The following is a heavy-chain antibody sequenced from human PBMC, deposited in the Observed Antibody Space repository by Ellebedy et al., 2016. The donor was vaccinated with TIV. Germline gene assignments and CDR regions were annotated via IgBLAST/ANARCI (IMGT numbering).Heavy chain of an antibody. CDR3: ARDAFGYNSGLDY. CDR2: VYDEANKYFGVAQ. V-gene: IGHV3-30*04. D-gene: IGHD6-19*01. Sequence: GESLKISCAASGFTFRTYAIHWVRQAPGRGLEWVAAVYDEANKYFGVAQYYSGSVKGRFTISRDSSKNTVYLQMNSLRPDDTAIYYCARDAFGYNSGLDYWGQGTLVTVSP. J-gene: IGHJ4*02. CDR1: GFTFRTYA.